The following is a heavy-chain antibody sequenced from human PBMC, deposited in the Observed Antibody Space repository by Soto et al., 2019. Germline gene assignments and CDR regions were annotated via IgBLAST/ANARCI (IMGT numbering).Heavy chain of an antibody. V-gene: IGHV1-18*04. CDR3: ARVYPSRNWFDP. D-gene: IGHD6-13*01. CDR1: GYTFTSYG. J-gene: IGHJ5*02. CDR2: ISAYNGNT. Sequence: VSVKVSCKVSGYTFTSYGISWVRQAPGQGLEWMGWISAYNGNTNYAQKLQGRVTMTTDTSTSTAYMELRSLRSDDTAVYYCARVYPSRNWFDPWGQGTLVTVSS.